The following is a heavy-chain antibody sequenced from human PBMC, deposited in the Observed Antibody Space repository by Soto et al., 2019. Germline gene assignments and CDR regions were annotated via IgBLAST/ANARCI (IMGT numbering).Heavy chain of an antibody. D-gene: IGHD5-18*01. Sequence: EVQLLESGGGLVQPGGSLRLSCAASGFTFSSYAMSWVRQAPGKGLEWVSVISGSGGSTYYEDSVKGRFTISRDNSKNTLYLQMNSLRAEDTSVYYCAKEAGGYSYGFPGQPIDYWGQGTLVTVSS. V-gene: IGHV3-23*01. CDR1: GFTFSSYA. CDR2: ISGSGGST. CDR3: AKEAGGYSYGFPGQPIDY. J-gene: IGHJ4*02.